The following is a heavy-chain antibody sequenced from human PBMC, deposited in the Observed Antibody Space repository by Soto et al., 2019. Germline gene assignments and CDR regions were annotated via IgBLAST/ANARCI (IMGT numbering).Heavy chain of an antibody. CDR2: ISSSSSYI. V-gene: IGHV3-21*01. CDR3: ARDGGYFDWLQYYFDY. CDR1: GFTFSSYS. D-gene: IGHD3-9*01. Sequence: GGSLRLSCAASGFTFSSYSMNWVRQAPGKGLEWVSSISSSSSYIYYADSVKGRFTISRDNAKNSLYLQMNSLRAEDTAVYYCARDGGYFDWLQYYFDYRGQGTLVTVSS. J-gene: IGHJ4*02.